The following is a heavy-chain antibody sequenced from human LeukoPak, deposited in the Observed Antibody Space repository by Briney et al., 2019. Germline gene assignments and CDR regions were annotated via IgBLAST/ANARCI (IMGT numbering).Heavy chain of an antibody. J-gene: IGHJ4*02. V-gene: IGHV3-21*01. CDR1: GFTFSSYS. CDR2: ISSSSYI. CDR3: ARAGLGYCSSTSCHGFDY. Sequence: TGGSLRLSCAASGFTFSSYSMNWVRQAPGKGLEWVSSISSSSYIYYADSVKGRFTISRDNAKNSLYLQMNSLRAEDTAVYYCARAGLGYCSSTSCHGFDYWGQGTLVTVSS. D-gene: IGHD2-2*01.